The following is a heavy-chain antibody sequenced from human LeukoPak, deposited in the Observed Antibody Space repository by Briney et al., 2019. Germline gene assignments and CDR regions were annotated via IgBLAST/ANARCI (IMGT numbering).Heavy chain of an antibody. CDR3: ARGLRYFDWLLDDH. CDR2: ISFDATNK. V-gene: IGHV3-30*04. D-gene: IGHD3-9*01. CDR1: GFTFNGDD. J-gene: IGHJ5*02. Sequence: EGSPRLSCAASGFTFNGDDMHWVRQAPGNGLEWVALISFDATNKYYADCVRGRFIISRDNSNTILHLQMNNLRRQDTAMYYCARGLRYFDWLLDDHWGQGTLVTVSS.